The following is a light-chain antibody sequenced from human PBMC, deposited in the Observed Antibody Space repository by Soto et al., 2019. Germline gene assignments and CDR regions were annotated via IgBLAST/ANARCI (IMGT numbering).Light chain of an antibody. CDR2: YDD. V-gene: IGLV1-36*01. J-gene: IGLJ2*01. CDR3: AAWDDSLNVVV. Sequence: QSVLTQPPSVSEAPRQRVTISCSGSSSNIGSNAVNWYQQLPGKAPKLLIYYDDLLPSGVSDRFSGSKSGTSASLAISGLQSEDEADYYCAAWDDSLNVVVFGGGTKLTVL. CDR1: SSNIGSNA.